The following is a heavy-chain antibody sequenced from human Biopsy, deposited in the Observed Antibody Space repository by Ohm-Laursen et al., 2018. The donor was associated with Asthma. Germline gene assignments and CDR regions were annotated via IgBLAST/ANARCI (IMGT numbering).Heavy chain of an antibody. D-gene: IGHD3-22*01. Sequence: TLSLTCTVSYGSITSGGYYWTWIRQHPGRGREWIGFPYYRGSTYYNPSLKSRVSISIDTSKNQFSLKLSSVTAADTAVYYCARAQDYYDSRGYYRSFDYWGQGTLVTVSS. J-gene: IGHJ4*02. V-gene: IGHV4-31*03. CDR3: ARAQDYYDSRGYYRSFDY. CDR1: YGSITSGGYY. CDR2: PYYRGST.